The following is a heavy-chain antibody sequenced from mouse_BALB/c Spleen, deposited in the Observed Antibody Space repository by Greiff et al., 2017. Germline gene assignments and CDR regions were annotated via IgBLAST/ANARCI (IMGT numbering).Heavy chain of an antibody. CDR2: ISSGGSYT. D-gene: IGHD1-1*01. J-gene: IGHJ3*01. CDR3: TRDDYYYGSSLSWFAY. Sequence: DVHLVESGGGLVKPGGSLKLSCAASGFTFSSYTMSWVRQTPEKRLEWVATISSGGSYTYYPDSVKGRFTISRDNAKNTLYLQMSSLKSEDTAMYYCTRDDYYYGSSLSWFAYWGQGTLVTVSA. CDR1: GFTFSSYT. V-gene: IGHV5-6-4*01.